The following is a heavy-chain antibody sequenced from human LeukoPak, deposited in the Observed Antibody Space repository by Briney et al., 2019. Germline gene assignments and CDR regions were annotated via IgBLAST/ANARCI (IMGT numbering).Heavy chain of an antibody. D-gene: IGHD3-22*01. Sequence: PGGSLRLSCAASGFTFSSHAMSWVRQAPGRGLEWVSGISSSGDATYYADSVRGRFTISRDNSRNTLYLQINSLRAEDTAAYYGATRNFYQTKPYYYYYFAFGGQGTRVTVPS. CDR3: ATRNFYQTKPYYYYYFAF. CDR2: ISSSGDAT. V-gene: IGHV3-23*01. J-gene: IGHJ4*02. CDR1: GFTFSSHA.